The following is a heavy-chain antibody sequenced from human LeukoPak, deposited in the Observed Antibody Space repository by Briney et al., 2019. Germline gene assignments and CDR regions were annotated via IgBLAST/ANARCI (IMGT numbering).Heavy chain of an antibody. CDR1: GYTFIGYY. J-gene: IGHJ4*02. CDR3: ASGGAVAGLEIYYFDY. D-gene: IGHD6-19*01. V-gene: IGHV1-2*02. Sequence: ASVKVSCKASGYTFIGYYMHWVRQAPGQGLEWMGWINPNSGGTSYAQKFQGRVTMTRDTSISTAYMELSRLRSDDTAAYYCASGGAVAGLEIYYFDYWGQGTLVTVSS. CDR2: INPNSGGT.